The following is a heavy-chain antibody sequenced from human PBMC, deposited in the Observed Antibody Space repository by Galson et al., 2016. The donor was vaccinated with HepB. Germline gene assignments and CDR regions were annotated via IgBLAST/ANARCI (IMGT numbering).Heavy chain of an antibody. CDR2: IYQSGTT. V-gene: IGHV4/OR15-8*01. CDR1: GHSISSAYW. J-gene: IGHJ4*02. D-gene: IGHD4-17*01. CDR3: ASKYTVLDY. Sequence: EPLSLTCVVSGHSISSAYWWSWVRQPPGKGLEWIGEIYQSGTTNYNPSLEGRVTISVDKAKNQFSLSLTSLTAADTAVYYCASKYTVLDYWGQGTLATVSS.